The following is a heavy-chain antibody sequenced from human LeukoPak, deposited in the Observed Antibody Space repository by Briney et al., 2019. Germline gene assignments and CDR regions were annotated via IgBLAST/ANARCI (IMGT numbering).Heavy chain of an antibody. CDR1: VYTFTSYD. Sequence: VASVNVSCKASVYTFTSYDINWVRQATGQGLEWMGWMNPNSGNTGYAQKFQGRVTITRNTSISTAYMELSSLRSEDTAVYYCARVGPSPYFDYWGQEPWSPPPQ. J-gene: IGHJ4*01. D-gene: IGHD3/OR15-3a*01. CDR2: MNPNSGNT. CDR3: ARVGPSPYFDY. V-gene: IGHV1-8*03.